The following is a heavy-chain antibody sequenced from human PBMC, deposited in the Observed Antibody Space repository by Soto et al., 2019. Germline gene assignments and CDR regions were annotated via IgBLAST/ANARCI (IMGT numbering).Heavy chain of an antibody. J-gene: IGHJ4*02. CDR3: AKPFSGAYSFDY. V-gene: IGHV1-18*04. Sequence: QVQLVQSGAEVKKPGASVKVSCKASGYTFTSYGISWVRQAPGQGLEWMGWISAYNGNTNYAQKLQGRVTMTTDTSTSTAYMELRSLRSDDPPVYYCAKPFSGAYSFDYWGQGPLVTVPS. CDR2: ISAYNGNT. CDR1: GYTFTSYG.